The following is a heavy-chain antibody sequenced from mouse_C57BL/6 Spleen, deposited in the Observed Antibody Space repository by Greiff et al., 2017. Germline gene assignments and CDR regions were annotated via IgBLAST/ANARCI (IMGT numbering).Heavy chain of an antibody. J-gene: IGHJ4*01. V-gene: IGHV1-15*01. D-gene: IGHD3-2*02. CDR3: TTPTAQATLMDY. Sequence: QVQLQQSGAELVRPGASVTLSCKASGYTFTDYEMHWVKQTPVHGLEWIGAIDPETGGTAYNQKFKGKAILTADKSSSTAYMELRSLTSEDSAVYYCTTPTAQATLMDYWGQGTSVTVSS. CDR2: IDPETGGT. CDR1: GYTFTDYE.